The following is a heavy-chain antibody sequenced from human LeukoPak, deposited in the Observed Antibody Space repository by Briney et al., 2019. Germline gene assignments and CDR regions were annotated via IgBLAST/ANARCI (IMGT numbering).Heavy chain of an antibody. CDR2: LIPMFGTT. CDR3: ARVAAGTTFMDNWFDP. CDR1: GGTFRYYA. Sequence: GASVKVSCKTSGGTFRYYAIGWVRQAPGHGLEWMGGLIPMFGTTNYAQQFQGRVTITADESTTTPYMELSRLRFEDTAVYFCARVAAGTTFMDNWFDPWGQGTLVTVSS. D-gene: IGHD1-7*01. J-gene: IGHJ5*02. V-gene: IGHV1-69*13.